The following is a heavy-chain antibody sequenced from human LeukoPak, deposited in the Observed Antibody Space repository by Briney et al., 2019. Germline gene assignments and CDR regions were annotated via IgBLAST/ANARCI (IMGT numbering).Heavy chain of an antibody. V-gene: IGHV1-2*02. CDR1: GYTFTGYY. CDR2: INPNSGGT. D-gene: IGHD2-2*01. J-gene: IGHJ3*02. Sequence: ASVKVSCKASGYTFTGYYMHWVRQAPAQGLEWMGWINPNSGGTNYAQKFQGRVTMTRDTSISTAYMELSRLRSDDTAVYYCARVLVPAATDDAFDIWGQGTMVTASS. CDR3: ARVLVPAATDDAFDI.